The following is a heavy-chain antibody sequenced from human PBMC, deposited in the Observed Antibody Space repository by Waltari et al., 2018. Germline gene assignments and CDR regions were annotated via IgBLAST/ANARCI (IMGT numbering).Heavy chain of an antibody. D-gene: IGHD6-6*01. J-gene: IGHJ4*02. CDR2: IHHSGIT. Sequence: QVQLQESGPGLVKPSETLSLTCVVSGYSISSGFYWGWIRQPPGKGLEWIAGIHHSGITHYNPSLQSRVIISVDTSKNQFSLKLNSVTATDTAVYYCGRLEGQLVEYWGQGTLVTVSS. CDR1: GYSISSGFY. CDR3: GRLEGQLVEY. V-gene: IGHV4-38-2*01.